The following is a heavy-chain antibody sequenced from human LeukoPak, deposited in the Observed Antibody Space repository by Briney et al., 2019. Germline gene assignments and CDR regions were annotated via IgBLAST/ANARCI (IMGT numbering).Heavy chain of an antibody. CDR2: IRSKANNYAT. J-gene: IGHJ1*01. CDR3: TFGSGSSH. V-gene: IGHV3-73*01. Sequence: GGSLKLSCAASGSAFSGSAMHWVRQASGKGLEWVGRIRSKANNYATAYAASVTGRFTISRDDSKNTAYLQMNSLKTEDTAVYYCTFGSGSSHWGQGTLVTVSS. CDR1: GSAFSGSA. D-gene: IGHD3-10*01.